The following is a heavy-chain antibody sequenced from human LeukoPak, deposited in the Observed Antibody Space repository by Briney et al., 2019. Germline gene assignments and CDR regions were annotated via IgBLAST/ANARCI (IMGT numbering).Heavy chain of an antibody. Sequence: PSETLSLTCAVSGGSISSGGYSWSWIRQPPGKGLEWIGYIYYSGSTNYNPSLKSRVTISVDTSKNQFSLMLSSVTAADTAVYYCARGYDSSAYYPFNYWGQGTLVTVSS. V-gene: IGHV4-61*08. CDR2: IYYSGST. CDR1: GGSISSGGYS. J-gene: IGHJ4*02. CDR3: ARGYDSSAYYPFNY. D-gene: IGHD3-22*01.